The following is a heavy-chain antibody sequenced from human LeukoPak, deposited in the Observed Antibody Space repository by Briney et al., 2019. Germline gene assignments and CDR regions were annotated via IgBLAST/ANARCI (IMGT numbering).Heavy chain of an antibody. J-gene: IGHJ3*02. D-gene: IGHD6-6*01. CDR3: ARLIAARHPEAFDI. CDR1: GYSFTNYW. V-gene: IGHV5-51*01. Sequence: GESLKISCKGSGYSFTNYWIGWVRQMPGKGLEWMGNIYPGDSDTRYSPSFQGQVTISADKSISTAYLQWSSLKASDTAMYYCARLIAARHPEAFDIWGQGTMVTVSS. CDR2: IYPGDSDT.